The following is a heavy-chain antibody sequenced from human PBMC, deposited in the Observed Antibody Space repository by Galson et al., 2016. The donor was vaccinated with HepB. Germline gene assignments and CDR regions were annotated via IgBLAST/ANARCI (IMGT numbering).Heavy chain of an antibody. CDR1: GYSFRSYA. Sequence: SLRLSCAASGYSFRSYAMTWVRQAPGKGLEWVAVIWYDGTNTFYSDSLQGRLTISRDDSKNTLYLHLSRLRVDDTAIYYCAKDSGVAGRSGVDHWGQGTLVTVSS. D-gene: IGHD6-19*01. CDR2: IWYDGTNT. J-gene: IGHJ4*02. V-gene: IGHV3-33*03. CDR3: AKDSGVAGRSGVDH.